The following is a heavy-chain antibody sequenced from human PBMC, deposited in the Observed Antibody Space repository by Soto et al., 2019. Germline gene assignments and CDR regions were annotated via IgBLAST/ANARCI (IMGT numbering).Heavy chain of an antibody. CDR1: GFSSSTYA. V-gene: IGHV3-30-3*01. CDR3: ARDHYDFWSGSYLTQYSFDF. CDR2: ISYDGRNK. J-gene: IGHJ4*02. Sequence: SLRLSCASYGFSSSTYALNWVRQPPVKGLEGAALISYDGRNKDYTDSVKGRFTMSRDNSKNTLYLKMNSLMAEDTAVYYCARDHYDFWSGSYLTQYSFDFWGQGTLDTVSS. D-gene: IGHD3-3*01.